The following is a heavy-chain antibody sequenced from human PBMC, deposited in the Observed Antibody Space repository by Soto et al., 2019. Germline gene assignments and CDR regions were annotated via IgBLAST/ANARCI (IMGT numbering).Heavy chain of an antibody. CDR1: GFTFSSYW. Sequence: GGSLRLSCAASGFTFSSYWMHWVRQAPGKGLVWVSRINSDGSSTSYADSVKGRFTISRDNAKNTLYLQMNSLRAEDTAVYYWASSDSVFATYDFWIGYYNGKVGNYYYYGMDVWGQGTTVTVSS. J-gene: IGHJ6*02. V-gene: IGHV3-74*01. CDR2: INSDGSST. CDR3: ASSDSVFATYDFWIGYYNGKVGNYYYYGMDV. D-gene: IGHD3-3*01.